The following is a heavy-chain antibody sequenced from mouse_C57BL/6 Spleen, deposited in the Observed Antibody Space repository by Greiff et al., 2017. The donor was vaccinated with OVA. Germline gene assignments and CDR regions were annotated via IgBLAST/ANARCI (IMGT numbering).Heavy chain of an antibody. Sequence: VKLVESGPELVKPGASVKISCKASGYAFSSSWMNWVKQRPGKGLEWIGRIYPGDGDTNYNGKFKGKATLTADKSSSTAYMQLSSLTSEDSAVYCCARSVYSNYYFDYWGQGTTLTVSS. D-gene: IGHD2-5*01. CDR2: IYPGDGDT. V-gene: IGHV1-82*01. CDR3: ARSVYSNYYFDY. CDR1: GYAFSSSW. J-gene: IGHJ2*01.